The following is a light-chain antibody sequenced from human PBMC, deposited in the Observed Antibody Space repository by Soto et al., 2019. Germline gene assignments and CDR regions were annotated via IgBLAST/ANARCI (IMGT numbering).Light chain of an antibody. CDR3: SSYTSSSTLYV. CDR1: SSDVGGYNY. V-gene: IGLV2-14*03. J-gene: IGLJ1*01. CDR2: DVS. Sequence: QSVLTQPASVSGSPGQSIAISCTGTSSDVGGYNYVSWYQHHPGKAPKVMIYDVSNRPSGVSTRFSGSKSGNTASLTISGLQAEDEADYYCSSYTSSSTLYVFGSGPKVTVL.